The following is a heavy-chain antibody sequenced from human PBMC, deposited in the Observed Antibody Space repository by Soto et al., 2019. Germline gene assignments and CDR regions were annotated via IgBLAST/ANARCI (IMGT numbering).Heavy chain of an antibody. CDR1: GFTFRTYG. Sequence: VQLVESGGGVVQPGRSRRLSCAASGFTFRTYGMYWVRQAPGKGLEWVAVIWYDASNKYYADSVKGRFTISRDNSENTLYLQMNSLRAEDTAVYYCARGRVDGGELDLWGQGTLVTVFS. J-gene: IGHJ4*02. CDR3: ARGRVDGGELDL. V-gene: IGHV3-33*01. D-gene: IGHD1-26*01. CDR2: IWYDASNK.